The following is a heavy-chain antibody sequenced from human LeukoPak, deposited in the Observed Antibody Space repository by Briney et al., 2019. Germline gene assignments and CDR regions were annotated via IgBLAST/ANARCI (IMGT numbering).Heavy chain of an antibody. V-gene: IGHV2-70*11. CDR2: IDWDDDK. CDR1: GFTLSTSGMC. CDR3: ARTYYGSGSYYNGAIDY. Sequence: SGPTLVNPTQTLTLTCTFSGFTLSTSGMCVSWIRQPPGKALEWLARIDWDDDKYYSTSLKTRLTISKDTSKNQVVLTMTNMDPVDTATYYCARTYYGSGSYYNGAIDYWGQGTLVTVSS. J-gene: IGHJ4*02. D-gene: IGHD3-10*01.